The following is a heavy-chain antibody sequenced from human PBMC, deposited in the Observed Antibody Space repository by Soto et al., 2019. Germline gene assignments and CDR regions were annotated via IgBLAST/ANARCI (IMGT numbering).Heavy chain of an antibody. CDR1: GFTFSSYG. Sequence: GGSLRVSCAASGFTFSSYGMHWVRQAPGKGLEWVAVISYDGYNKYYADSVKGRFTISRDNSKNTLNLQMTSLRLEDTAVYYCAKSGLRFLDWFDPWGQGTLVTVSS. CDR3: AKSGLRFLDWFDP. V-gene: IGHV3-30*18. D-gene: IGHD3-3*01. CDR2: ISYDGYNK. J-gene: IGHJ5*02.